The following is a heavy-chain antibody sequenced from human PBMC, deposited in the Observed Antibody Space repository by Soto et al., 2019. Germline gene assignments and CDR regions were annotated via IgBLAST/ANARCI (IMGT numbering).Heavy chain of an antibody. D-gene: IGHD6-13*01. CDR2: INAGNGNT. Sequence: ASVKVSCKASGYTFTSYAMHWVRQAPGQRLEWMGWINAGNGNTKYSQKFQGRVTITRDTSASTAYMELSSLRSEDTAVYYCARSHSSSWYIWFDPWGQGTLVTVS. J-gene: IGHJ5*02. CDR1: GYTFTSYA. CDR3: ARSHSSSWYIWFDP. V-gene: IGHV1-3*01.